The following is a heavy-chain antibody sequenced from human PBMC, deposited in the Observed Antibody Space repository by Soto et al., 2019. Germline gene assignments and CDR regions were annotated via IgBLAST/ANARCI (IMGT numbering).Heavy chain of an antibody. V-gene: IGHV1-18*01. CDR1: GGPLRRSA. CDR3: ARYSSDAFDS. J-gene: IGHJ3*02. D-gene: IGHD6-13*01. CDR2: ISAYNGNT. Sequence: ASVKVSCTASGGPLRRSAISWVRQAPGQGLEWMGWISAYNGNTDYAQKLQGRVTMTADTSTSTAYMELRSLRSDDTAVYYCARYSSDAFDSWGQGTMVTVS.